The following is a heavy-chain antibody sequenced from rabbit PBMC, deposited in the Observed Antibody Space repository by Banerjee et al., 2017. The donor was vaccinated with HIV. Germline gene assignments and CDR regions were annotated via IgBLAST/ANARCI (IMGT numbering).Heavy chain of an antibody. CDR1: GFSFSGSYY. D-gene: IGHD3-1*01. J-gene: IGHJ4*01. V-gene: IGHV1S40*01. CDR3: ARGSSLYYWNL. CDR2: IYAGLGGST. Sequence: QSLEESGGDLVKPGASLTLTCTASGFSFSGSYYMCWVRQAPGKGLEWIACIYAGLGGSTYYASWVNGRFTISKTSSTPVTLQMTSLTAADTATYFCARGSSLYYWNLWGQGTLVTVS.